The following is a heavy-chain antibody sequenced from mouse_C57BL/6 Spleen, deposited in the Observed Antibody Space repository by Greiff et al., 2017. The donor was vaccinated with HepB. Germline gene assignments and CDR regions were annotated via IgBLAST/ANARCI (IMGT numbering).Heavy chain of an antibody. V-gene: IGHV5-9*01. CDR2: ISGGGGNT. J-gene: IGHJ1*03. D-gene: IGHD1-1*01. CDR3: ASQTTVVAHWYFDV. CDR1: GFTFSSYT. Sequence: DVKLVESGGGLVKPGGSLKLSCAASGFTFSSYTMSWVRQTPEKRLEWVATISGGGGNTYYPDSVKGRFTISRDNAKNTLYLQMSSLRSEDTALYYCASQTTVVAHWYFDVWGTGTTVTVSS.